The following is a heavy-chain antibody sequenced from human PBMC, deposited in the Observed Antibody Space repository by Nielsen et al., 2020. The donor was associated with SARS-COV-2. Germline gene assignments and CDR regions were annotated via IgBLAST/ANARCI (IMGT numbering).Heavy chain of an antibody. CDR3: ARGAVAGASSLDY. CDR1: GFTFNTYA. CDR2: ISYDGSTI. Sequence: GESLKISCATSGFTFNTYAMHWVRQAPGKGLEWVAIISYDGSTIYNADSVKGRFAISRENSRNTVFLQMNSLTTDDTAVYYCARGAVAGASSLDYWGQGTLVTVSS. D-gene: IGHD6-19*01. V-gene: IGHV3-30*09. J-gene: IGHJ4*02.